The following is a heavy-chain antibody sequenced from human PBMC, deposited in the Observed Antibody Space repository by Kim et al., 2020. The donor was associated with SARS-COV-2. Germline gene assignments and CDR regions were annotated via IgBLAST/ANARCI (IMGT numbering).Heavy chain of an antibody. V-gene: IGHV1-24*01. CDR1: GYTLTELS. CDR2: FDPEDGET. Sequence: ASVKVSCRVSGYTLTELSRHWVRQAPGKGLEWLGGFDPEDGETIYAPKFRGRVTMTEDTSTDTAYMELSSLTSEDTAVYYCTTGIPPSRYESYWGQGTLV. CDR3: TTGIPPSRYESY. J-gene: IGHJ4*02. D-gene: IGHD1-1*01.